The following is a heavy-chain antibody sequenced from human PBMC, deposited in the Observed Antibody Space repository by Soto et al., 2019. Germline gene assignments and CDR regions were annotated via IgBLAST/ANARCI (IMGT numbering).Heavy chain of an antibody. V-gene: IGHV1-2*04. CDR1: GCTFTGYY. CDR2: INPNSGGT. Sequence: AAVKVSCKACGCTFTGYYMHWVRQAPGQGLERMGWINPNSGGTNYAQKFQGWVTMTRDTSISTAYMELSRLRSDDTAVYYCARGYYDFPSHYGMDVWGQGTTVTVSS. D-gene: IGHD3-3*01. CDR3: ARGYYDFPSHYGMDV. J-gene: IGHJ6*02.